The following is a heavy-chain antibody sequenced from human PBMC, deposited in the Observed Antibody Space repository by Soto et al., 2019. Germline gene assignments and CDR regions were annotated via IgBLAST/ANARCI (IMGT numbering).Heavy chain of an antibody. V-gene: IGHV4-59*01. D-gene: IGHD3-22*01. J-gene: IGHJ5*02. CDR2: IYYTGST. Sequence: QVQLQESGPGLVKPSETLSLTCTVSGGSIRSYYWSWIRQPPGMGLEWIGYIYYTGSTNYNPSLKSRVTMSADTSKNQFSLKLRSVTPADTAVYFCARDIDYYDSSGSIPPYNWFDPWGQGTLVTVSS. CDR3: ARDIDYYDSSGSIPPYNWFDP. CDR1: GGSIRSYY.